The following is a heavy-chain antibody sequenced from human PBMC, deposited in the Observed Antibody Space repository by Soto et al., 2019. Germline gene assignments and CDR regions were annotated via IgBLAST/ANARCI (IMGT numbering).Heavy chain of an antibody. V-gene: IGHV3-7*01. J-gene: IGHJ4*02. Sequence: EVQLVESGGGLVQPGGSLRLSCAASGFTFSSYWMTWVRQAPGRGLEWVANINEDGSVEGYVDSVKGRFTISRDNARTSLTLQMNSLRAEDTAVYYCARDITKGACYLDYLGQGTLVTVSS. D-gene: IGHD1-20*01. CDR1: GFTFSSYW. CDR3: ARDITKGACYLDY. CDR2: INEDGSVE.